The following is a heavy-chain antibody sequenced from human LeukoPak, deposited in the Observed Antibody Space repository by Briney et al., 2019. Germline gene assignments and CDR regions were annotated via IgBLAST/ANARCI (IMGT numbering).Heavy chain of an antibody. CDR1: GFTFSSYG. D-gene: IGHD1-26*01. Sequence: PGGSLRLSCIASGFTFSSYGMHWVRQAPGQGVEWVAFISYNGDNAYYTDSVKGRFTVSRDNSRDTLSLEMDSLRTEDTAVYYCAKNGDLYSDPYFDSWGPGSLVIISS. V-gene: IGHV3-30*18. CDR2: ISYNGDNA. CDR3: AKNGDLYSDPYFDS. J-gene: IGHJ4*02.